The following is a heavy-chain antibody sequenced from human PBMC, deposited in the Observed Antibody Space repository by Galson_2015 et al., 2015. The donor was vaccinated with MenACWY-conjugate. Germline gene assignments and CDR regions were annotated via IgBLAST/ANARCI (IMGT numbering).Heavy chain of an antibody. D-gene: IGHD2/OR15-2a*01. CDR3: AREFSY. Sequence: SEPLSLTCTVSGGSTSTRGYYWTWIRQPPGKGLEWIGLIYDSGTTKYNPSLKGRVTISLDTSKDQVSLKMSSVTAADTAVYYCAREFSYWGQGTLVTVSS. CDR2: IYDSGTT. J-gene: IGHJ4*02. V-gene: IGHV4-61*08. CDR1: GGSTSTRGYY.